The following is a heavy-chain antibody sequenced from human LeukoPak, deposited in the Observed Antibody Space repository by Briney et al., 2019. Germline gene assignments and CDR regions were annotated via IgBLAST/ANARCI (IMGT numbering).Heavy chain of an antibody. J-gene: IGHJ4*01. CDR3: ARVTRRRTTGEIFGRYLDS. CDR1: GGSFSGYL. CDR2: ISSGGNS. Sequence: SETLSLTCGVYGGSFSGYLWTWIRQSPGQGLEWIGEISSGGNSNENPSLKSRVSISVDTSKSQFSLKLNSVTAADTGVYYCARVTRRRTTGEIFGRYLDSWGPGSLVRVSS. V-gene: IGHV4-34*01. D-gene: IGHD3-10*01.